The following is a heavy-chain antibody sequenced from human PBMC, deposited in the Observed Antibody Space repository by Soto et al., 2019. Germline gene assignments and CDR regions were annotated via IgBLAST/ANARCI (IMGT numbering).Heavy chain of an antibody. J-gene: IGHJ6*02. CDR1: GGSFSGYY. Sequence: PSETLSLTCAVYGGSFSGYYWSWIRQPPGKGLEWIGEINHSGSTNYNPSLKSRVTISVDTSKNQFSLKLSSVTAADTAVYYCARGGNGNRNYYYYYYGMDVRGQGTTVTVSS. D-gene: IGHD1-1*01. CDR2: INHSGST. CDR3: ARGGNGNRNYYYYYYGMDV. V-gene: IGHV4-34*01.